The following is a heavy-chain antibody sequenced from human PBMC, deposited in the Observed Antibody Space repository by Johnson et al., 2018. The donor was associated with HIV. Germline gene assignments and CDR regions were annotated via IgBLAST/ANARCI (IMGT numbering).Heavy chain of an antibody. Sequence: QVQLVESGGGVVQPGRSLRLSCAVSGFTLSSYPIHSVRQVPGKGLEWLAVLSHDGNENHYADSVKGRFTVSGDIPKNTVSLQMDSLRPEDTAVYYCAKSDGFDIWGQGTMVTVAS. CDR3: AKSDGFDI. CDR1: GFTLSSYP. CDR2: LSHDGNEN. V-gene: IGHV3-30-3*01. J-gene: IGHJ3*02.